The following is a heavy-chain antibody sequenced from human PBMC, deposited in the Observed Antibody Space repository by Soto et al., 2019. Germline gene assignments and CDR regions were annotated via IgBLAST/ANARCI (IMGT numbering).Heavy chain of an antibody. V-gene: IGHV3-23*01. J-gene: IGHJ4*02. D-gene: IGHD3-22*01. CDR3: AKGLHDSSGYYVDGGTYDC. Sequence: AGGSLRLSCAASGFTFSSYAMSWVRQAPGKGLEWVSDISFGGVSTNYADSVKGRFTISRDNSKNTLYLQMNSLRAEDTAVYYCAKGLHDSSGYYVDGGTYDCWGQGTLVTVSS. CDR1: GFTFSSYA. CDR2: ISFGGVST.